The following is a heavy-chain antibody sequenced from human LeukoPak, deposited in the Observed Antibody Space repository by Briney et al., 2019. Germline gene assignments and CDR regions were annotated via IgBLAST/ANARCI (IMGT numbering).Heavy chain of an antibody. CDR3: AKGRGYYYDSSGYD. CDR1: GFTFDDYG. CDR2: ISGSGGST. Sequence: GGSLRLSCAASGFTFDDYGMSWVRQAPGKGLEWVSAISGSGGSTYYADSVKGRFTISRDNSKNTLYLQMNSLRAEDTAVYYCAKGRGYYYDSSGYDWGQGTLVTVSS. V-gene: IGHV3-23*01. D-gene: IGHD3-22*01. J-gene: IGHJ4*02.